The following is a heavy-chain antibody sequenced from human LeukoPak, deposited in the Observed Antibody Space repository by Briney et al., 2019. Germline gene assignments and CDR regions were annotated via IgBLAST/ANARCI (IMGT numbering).Heavy chain of an antibody. CDR1: GGSISSSSYC. Sequence: SETLSLTCTVSGGSISSSSYCWGWIRQPPGRGLEWIGSIYYSGRTYYTPSLKSRVTISVDTSKNQFSLKLSSVTAADTAVYYCARIVSEWLSRAYYYYYYMDVWGKGTTVTVSS. CDR3: ARIVSEWLSRAYYYYYYMDV. D-gene: IGHD3-3*01. J-gene: IGHJ6*03. V-gene: IGHV4-39*07. CDR2: IYYSGRT.